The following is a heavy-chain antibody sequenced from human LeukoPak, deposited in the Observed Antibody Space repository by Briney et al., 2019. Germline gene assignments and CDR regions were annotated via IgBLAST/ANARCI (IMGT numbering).Heavy chain of an antibody. J-gene: IGHJ5*02. CDR2: ISAYNGNT. V-gene: IGHV1-18*01. CDR1: GYTFTSYG. D-gene: IGHD6-13*01. CDR3: ARDLQQLVLGRGNWFDP. Sequence: ASVTVSFTASGYTFTSYGISWVRQAPGQGLERMGWISAYNGNTNYAQKLQGRVTMTTDTSTSTAYMELRSLRSDDTAVYYCARDLQQLVLGRGNWFDPWGQGTLVTVSS.